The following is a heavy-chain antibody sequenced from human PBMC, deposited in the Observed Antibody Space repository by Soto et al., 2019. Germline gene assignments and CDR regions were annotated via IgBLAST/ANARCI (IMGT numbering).Heavy chain of an antibody. D-gene: IGHD2-2*01. CDR3: ARHRGPYQLLGVDY. CDR1: GGSISYYY. Sequence: PSETLSLTCSVSGGSISYYYWSWIRQPPGKGLEWIGYIYYTGSTDYNPSLKSRVTISVDTSKNQFSLKLSSVTAADTAVYYCARHRGPYQLLGVDYWGQGTLVTVSS. V-gene: IGHV4-59*08. J-gene: IGHJ4*02. CDR2: IYYTGST.